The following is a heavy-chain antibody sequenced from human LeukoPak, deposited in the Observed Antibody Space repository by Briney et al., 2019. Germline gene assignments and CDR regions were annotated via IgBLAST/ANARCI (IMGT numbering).Heavy chain of an antibody. CDR1: GGSISSSSYY. V-gene: IGHV4-39*01. CDR3: ARRIVVVPAAIQYYYYGMDV. D-gene: IGHD2-2*02. CDR2: IYYSGST. J-gene: IGHJ6*02. Sequence: SETLSLTCTVSGGSISSSSYYWGWIRQPPGKGLEWIGSIYYSGSTYYNPSLKSRVTISVDTSKNQFSLKLSSVTAADTAVYYCARRIVVVPAAIQYYYYGMDVWGQGTTVTVSS.